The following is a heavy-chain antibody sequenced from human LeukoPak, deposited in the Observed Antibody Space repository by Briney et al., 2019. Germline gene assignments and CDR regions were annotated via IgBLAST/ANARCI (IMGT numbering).Heavy chain of an antibody. CDR3: SGSYLYSYYYYMDV. CDR1: GGSISSSSYY. J-gene: IGHJ6*03. V-gene: IGHV4-39*07. CDR2: IYYSGGT. D-gene: IGHD1-26*01. Sequence: SETLSLTCTVSGGSISSSSYYWGWIRQPPGKGLEWIGSIYYSGGTYYNPSLKSRVTISVDTSKNQFSLKLSSVTAADTAVYYCSGSYLYSYYYYMDVWGKGTTVTISS.